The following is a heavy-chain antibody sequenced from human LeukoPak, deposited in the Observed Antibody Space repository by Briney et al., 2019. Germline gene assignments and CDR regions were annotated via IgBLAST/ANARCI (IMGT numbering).Heavy chain of an antibody. CDR3: AKDFLSMNTPIFDY. Sequence: GGSLRLSCAASGFTFSSYAMSWVRQAPGKGLEWVSAISGSGGSTYNADSVKGRFTISRDNSKNTLYLQMNSLRAEDTAVYYCAKDFLSMNTPIFDYWGQGTLVTVSS. J-gene: IGHJ4*02. D-gene: IGHD3-16*01. V-gene: IGHV3-23*01. CDR1: GFTFSSYA. CDR2: ISGSGGST.